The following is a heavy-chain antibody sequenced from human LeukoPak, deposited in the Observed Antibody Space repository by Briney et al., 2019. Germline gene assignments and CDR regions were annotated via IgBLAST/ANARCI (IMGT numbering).Heavy chain of an antibody. CDR3: ARRMSSGSNPLDY. D-gene: IGHD1-26*01. CDR1: GFTFSSYA. Sequence: GGSLRLSCAASGFTFSSYAMSWVRQAPGKGLEWVSAISGSGGSTYYADSVKGRFTISRDNAKNSLDLEMNSLRDEDTAVYYCARRMSSGSNPLDYWGQGTLVTVSS. CDR2: ISGSGGST. J-gene: IGHJ4*02. V-gene: IGHV3-23*01.